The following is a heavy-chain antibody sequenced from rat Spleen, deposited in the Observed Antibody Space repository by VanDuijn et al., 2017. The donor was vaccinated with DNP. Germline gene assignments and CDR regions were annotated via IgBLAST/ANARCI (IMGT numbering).Heavy chain of an antibody. J-gene: IGHJ2*01. Sequence: EVQLVESGGGLVQPGRSMKLSCAASGFTFSNSDMAWVRQAPTKGLEWVASISTSGGSTYYRDSVKGRFTISRDNAENTVYLQMSSLRSEDTATYYCASWAPIAPLSTSNYWGQGVMVTVSS. D-gene: IGHD1-2*01. V-gene: IGHV5-25*01. CDR1: GFTFSNSD. CDR2: ISTSGGST. CDR3: ASWAPIAPLSTSNY.